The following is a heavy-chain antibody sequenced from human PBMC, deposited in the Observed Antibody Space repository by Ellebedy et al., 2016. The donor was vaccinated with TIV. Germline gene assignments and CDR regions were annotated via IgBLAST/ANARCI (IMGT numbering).Heavy chain of an antibody. V-gene: IGHV1-46*01. CDR1: GYTFTSYF. CDR3: ARGDNYYYDSSGYYYSY. CDR2: INPTSGSS. D-gene: IGHD3-22*01. J-gene: IGHJ4*02. Sequence: ASVKVSCKASGYTFTSYFLYWVRQAPGQGLEWIGIINPTSGSSNYAQKFQGRVTMTRDMSTSTVYMDLSSLRSEDTAVYYCARGDNYYYDSSGYYYSYWGQGTLVTVSS.